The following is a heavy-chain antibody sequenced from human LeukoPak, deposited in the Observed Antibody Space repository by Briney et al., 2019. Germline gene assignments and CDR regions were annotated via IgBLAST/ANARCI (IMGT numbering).Heavy chain of an antibody. J-gene: IGHJ4*02. CDR2: IYYSGST. CDR3: ARGGLSIAARSYNFDY. Sequence: SETLSLTCAVSGGSISSGGYSWSWIRQPPGKGLEWIGYIYYSGSTYYNPSLKSRVTISVDTSKNQFSLKLSSVTAADTAVYYCARGGLSIAARSYNFDYWGQGTLVTVSP. D-gene: IGHD6-6*01. V-gene: IGHV4-30-4*07. CDR1: GGSISSGGYS.